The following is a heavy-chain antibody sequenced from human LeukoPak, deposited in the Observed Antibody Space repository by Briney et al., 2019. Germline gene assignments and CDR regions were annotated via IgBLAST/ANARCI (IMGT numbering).Heavy chain of an antibody. J-gene: IGHJ4*02. CDR2: INNSGST. Sequence: PSETLSLTCTVAYDSISSYYWSWIRQPPGKGLEWIGYINNSGSTNYNPSLKSRVTMSVDTSKNQFSLKLSSVTAADTAVYYCARDGHYDILTGYSYYFDYWGQGTLVTVSS. CDR1: YDSISSYY. CDR3: ARDGHYDILTGYSYYFDY. D-gene: IGHD3-9*01. V-gene: IGHV4-59*12.